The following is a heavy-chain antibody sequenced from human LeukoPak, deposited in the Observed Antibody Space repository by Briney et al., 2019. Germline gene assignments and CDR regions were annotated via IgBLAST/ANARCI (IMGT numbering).Heavy chain of an antibody. V-gene: IGHV4-59*01. D-gene: IGHD3-9*01. CDR2: IYYSGST. CDR1: GGSISSYY. Sequence: SETLSLTCTVSGGSISSYYWSWIRQPPGKGLEWIGYIYYSGSTNYNPSLKSRVTISVDTSKNQFSLKLSSVTAEDTAVYYCARVSRYYDILTGYQNWFDPWGQGTLVTVSS. J-gene: IGHJ5*02. CDR3: ARVSRYYDILTGYQNWFDP.